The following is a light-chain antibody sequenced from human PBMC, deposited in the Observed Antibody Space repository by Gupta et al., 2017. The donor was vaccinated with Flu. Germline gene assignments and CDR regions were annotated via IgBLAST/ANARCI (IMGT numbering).Light chain of an antibody. J-gene: IGKJ2*02. CDR2: AAS. V-gene: IGKV1-39*01. CDR1: QSISSY. Sequence: SSLYASVGDGGTITCRARQSISSYVAWYKQKAGKAPQILIYAASTGHSGVSTRFSGRGHGKDVALTISKRQQEDFAPKYAQKNCKNPRCTFGQGTXLEI. CDR3: QKNCKNPRCT.